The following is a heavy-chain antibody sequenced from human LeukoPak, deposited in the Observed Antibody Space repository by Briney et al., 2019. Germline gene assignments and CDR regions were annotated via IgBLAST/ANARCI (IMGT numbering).Heavy chain of an antibody. J-gene: IGHJ4*02. V-gene: IGHV3-74*03. Sequence: GGSLRLSCAASGFTFKNYWMHWVRQAPGKGLVWVSRINGEGGGITYADSVRGRFTISRDNAKNTLNLQMNSLRAEDTAVYFCARGPARRNFYVGDNWGQGSLVTVSS. CDR1: GFTFKNYW. CDR3: ARGPARRNFYVGDN. D-gene: IGHD2-15*01. CDR2: INGEGGGI.